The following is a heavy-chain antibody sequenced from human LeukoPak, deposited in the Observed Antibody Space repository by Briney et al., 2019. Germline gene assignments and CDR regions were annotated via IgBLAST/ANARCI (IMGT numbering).Heavy chain of an antibody. J-gene: IGHJ4*02. D-gene: IGHD1-1*01. V-gene: IGHV3-15*01. CDR3: STGLIPTTGYY. Sequence: PGGSLRLSCAASEFTFKNAWMNWVRQAPGKGPEWVGRIRSKTDGGTTDYAAPARGRFTISRDDSKNMLYLQMNSLKTEDTAVYYCSTGLIPTTGYYWGQGTLVAVSS. CDR2: IRSKTDGGTT. CDR1: EFTFKNAW.